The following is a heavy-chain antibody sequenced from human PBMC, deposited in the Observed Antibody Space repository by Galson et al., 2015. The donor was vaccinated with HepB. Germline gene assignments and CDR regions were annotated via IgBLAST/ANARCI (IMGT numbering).Heavy chain of an antibody. V-gene: IGHV1-69*13. CDR1: GGTFSSYA. CDR3: ARVHLLLWFGESLGPMDV. D-gene: IGHD3-10*01. Sequence: SVKVSCKASGGTFSSYAISWVRQAPGQGLEWMGGIIPIFGTANYAQKFQGRVTITADESTSTAYMELSSLRSGDTAVYYCARVHLLLWFGESLGPMDVWGQGTTVTVSS. J-gene: IGHJ6*02. CDR2: IIPIFGTA.